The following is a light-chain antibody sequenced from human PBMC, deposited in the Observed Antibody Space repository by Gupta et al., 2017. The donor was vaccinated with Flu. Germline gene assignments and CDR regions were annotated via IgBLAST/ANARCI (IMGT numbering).Light chain of an antibody. V-gene: IGKV4-1*01. CDR3: QQYHSMPWT. CDR2: WAS. CDR1: QSVLYSPNKRNY. J-gene: IGKJ1*01. Sequence: DIVMTQSPDSLAVSLGERATINCKSSQSVLYSPNKRNYLAWYQHKAGQPPKLLIYWASSRESGVPDRFSGSGSGTDFRLTISSLQAEDVAVYYCQQYHSMPWTFGQGTRVEIK.